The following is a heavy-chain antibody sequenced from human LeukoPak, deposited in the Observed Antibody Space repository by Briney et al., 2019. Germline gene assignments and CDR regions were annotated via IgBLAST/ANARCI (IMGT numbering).Heavy chain of an antibody. D-gene: IGHD6-19*01. CDR2: IFSGGNT. V-gene: IGHV4-4*07. CDR3: ARDLKVMAVADGWANNHYYMDV. CDR1: GGYISSYY. Sequence: PSETLSLTGTVSGGYISSYYWSWIRQPAGKGLEWIGHIFSGGNTNYNPSLKGRVTMSEDTSKNQIFLNLTSVTAADTAVYYCARDLKVMAVADGWANNHYYMDVWGKGTTVAVSS. J-gene: IGHJ6*03.